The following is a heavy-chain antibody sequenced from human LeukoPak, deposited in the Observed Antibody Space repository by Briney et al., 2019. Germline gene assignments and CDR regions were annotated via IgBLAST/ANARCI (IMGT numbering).Heavy chain of an antibody. Sequence: ASVXXXCXVSGHTLLDLSIHWVRQAPGKXXXXXXGFXPXSGRVISTQNFQGRVTITEDTSSDTTYMELSSLRSEDTAVYYCAALRFLEWLDDNYGPFDYWGQGTLVTVSS. J-gene: IGHJ4*02. CDR1: GHTLLDLS. CDR2: FXPXSGRV. CDR3: AALRFLEWLDDNYGPFDY. D-gene: IGHD3-3*01. V-gene: IGHV1-24*01.